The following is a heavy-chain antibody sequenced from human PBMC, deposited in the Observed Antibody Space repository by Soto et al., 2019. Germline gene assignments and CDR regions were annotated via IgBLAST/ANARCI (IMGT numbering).Heavy chain of an antibody. J-gene: IGHJ6*02. CDR3: AKDFTPWFGDYFYYYYGMDV. V-gene: IGHV1-2*04. CDR2: VNPNSGGT. CDR1: GYTFTGYY. Sequence: ASVKVSCKASGYTFTGYYMHWVRQAPGQGLEWMGWVNPNSGGTNYAQKFQGWVTMTRDTSISTAYMELSRLRSDDTAVYYCAKDFTPWFGDYFYYYYGMDVWGQGTTVTVSS. D-gene: IGHD4-17*01.